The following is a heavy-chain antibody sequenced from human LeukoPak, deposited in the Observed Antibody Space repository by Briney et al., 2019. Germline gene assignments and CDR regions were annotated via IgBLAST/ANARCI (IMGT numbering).Heavy chain of an antibody. V-gene: IGHV3-43D*03. CDR1: GFTFDDYA. Sequence: GGSLRLSCAASGFTFDDYAMHWVRQAPGKGLEWVSLISWDGGSTYYADSVKGRFTISRDNSKNSLYLQMNSLRAEDTALYYCAKAGGYNHYYYMDVWGKGTTVTVSS. D-gene: IGHD5-24*01. CDR2: ISWDGGST. J-gene: IGHJ6*03. CDR3: AKAGGYNHYYYMDV.